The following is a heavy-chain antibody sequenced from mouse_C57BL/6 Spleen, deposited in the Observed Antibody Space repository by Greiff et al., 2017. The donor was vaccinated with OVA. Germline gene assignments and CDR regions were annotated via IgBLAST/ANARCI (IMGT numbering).Heavy chain of an antibody. CDR3: ASGVLRGGYAMDY. CDR1: GYTFTSYW. CDR2: IDPSDSYT. D-gene: IGHD1-1*01. Sequence: QVQLQQPGAELVKPGASVKLSCKASGYTFTSYWMQWVKQRPGQGLEWIGEIDPSDSYTNYNQKFTGQATLTVDTSSSTAYMQLSSLTSEDSAVDYCASGVLRGGYAMDYWGQGTSVTVSS. J-gene: IGHJ4*01. V-gene: IGHV1-50*01.